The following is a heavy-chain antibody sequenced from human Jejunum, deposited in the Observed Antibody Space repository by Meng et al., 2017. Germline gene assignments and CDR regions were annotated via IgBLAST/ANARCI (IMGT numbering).Heavy chain of an antibody. V-gene: IGHV1-18*01. Sequence: ASVKVSCKASGFVFTSYGITWLRQAPGQGLEWMGWISTYSGNTDYAQNLQGRVTMTTDTSTNTAYMELRGLTSDDTALYYCARGSIYTSNDYFYMWGQGTMVTVSS. CDR1: GFVFTSYG. CDR2: ISTYSGNT. D-gene: IGHD3-16*01. CDR3: ARGSIYTSNDYFYM. J-gene: IGHJ3*02.